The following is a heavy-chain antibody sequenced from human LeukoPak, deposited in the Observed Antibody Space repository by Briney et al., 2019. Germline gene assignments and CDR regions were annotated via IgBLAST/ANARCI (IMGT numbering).Heavy chain of an antibody. Sequence: GGSLRLSCAASGFTVSSNYMSWVRQAPGKGLEWVSTISGSGGSTYYADSVKGRFTISRDNSKNTLYLQINSLRAEDTAVYYCAKGSSGYCSGGSCYAFDYWGQGTLVTVSS. CDR2: ISGSGGST. CDR1: GFTVSSNY. D-gene: IGHD2-15*01. CDR3: AKGSSGYCSGGSCYAFDY. V-gene: IGHV3-23*01. J-gene: IGHJ4*02.